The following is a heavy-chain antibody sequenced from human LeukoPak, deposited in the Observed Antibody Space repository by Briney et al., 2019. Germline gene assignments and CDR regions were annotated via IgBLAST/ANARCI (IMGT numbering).Heavy chain of an antibody. CDR1: GGSISSYY. J-gene: IGHJ4*02. CDR3: AREGEMATIN. V-gene: IGHV4-59*01. D-gene: IGHD5-24*01. CDR2: IYYSGST. Sequence: SETLSLTCTVSGGSISSYYWSWIRQPPGKGLEWIGYIYYSGSTNYSPSLKSRVTISVDTSKNQFSLKLSSVTAADTAVYYCAREGEMATINWGQGTLVTVSS.